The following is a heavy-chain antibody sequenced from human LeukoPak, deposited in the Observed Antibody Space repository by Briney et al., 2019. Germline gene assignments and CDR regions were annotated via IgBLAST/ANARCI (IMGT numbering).Heavy chain of an antibody. CDR3: VRDPYDNSGYSFGAFDI. V-gene: IGHV3-7*01. CDR1: GFTFSTSW. D-gene: IGHD3-22*01. Sequence: SGGSLRLSCAASGFTFSTSWMTWVRQAPGKGLEWEGNIKRDGSEEYYVDSVKGRFTISRDNAKNSLYLQMNTLRVEDTAVYYCVRDPYDNSGYSFGAFDIWGQGTLVTVSS. J-gene: IGHJ3*02. CDR2: IKRDGSEE.